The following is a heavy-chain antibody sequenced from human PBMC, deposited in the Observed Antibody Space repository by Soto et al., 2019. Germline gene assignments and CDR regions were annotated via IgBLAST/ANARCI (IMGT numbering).Heavy chain of an antibody. Sequence: PGGSLRLSCAASGFTFSSYGMHWVRQAPGKGLEWVAVISYDGSNKYYADSVKGRFTISRDNSKNTLCLQMNSLRAEDTAVYYCAKADCSGGSCYVAYYYYGMDVWGQGTTVTVSS. V-gene: IGHV3-30*18. CDR3: AKADCSGGSCYVAYYYYGMDV. D-gene: IGHD2-15*01. CDR2: ISYDGSNK. J-gene: IGHJ6*02. CDR1: GFTFSSYG.